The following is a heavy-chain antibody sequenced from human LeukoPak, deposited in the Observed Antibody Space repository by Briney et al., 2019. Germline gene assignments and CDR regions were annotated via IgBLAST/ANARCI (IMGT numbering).Heavy chain of an antibody. CDR1: DGSINGYY. V-gene: IGHV4-59*01. J-gene: IGHJ3*02. CDR3: ARHYAHSSTNDAFDM. CDR2: MYSGGTT. Sequence: SETLSLTCTVSDGSINGYYWSWIRQPPGKGLDWIGYMYSGGTTNYSPSLKSRVTISEDTSKNQFSLKLTSVTAADTAVYYCARHYAHSSTNDAFDMWGQGTLVTVSS. D-gene: IGHD6-13*01.